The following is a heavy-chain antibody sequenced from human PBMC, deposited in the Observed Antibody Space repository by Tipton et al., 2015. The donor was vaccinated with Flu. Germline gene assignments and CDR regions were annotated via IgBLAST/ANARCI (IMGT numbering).Heavy chain of an antibody. Sequence: TLSLTCTVSGGSISSYYWSWIRQPPGKGLEWIGYIYYSGSTNYNPSLKSRVTISVDTSKNQFSLKLSSVTAADTAVYYCAAIAARPSDGGNDAFDIWGQGTMVTVSS. V-gene: IGHV4-59*12. CDR3: AAIAARPSDGGNDAFDI. CDR1: GGSISSYY. D-gene: IGHD6-6*01. J-gene: IGHJ3*02. CDR2: IYYSGST.